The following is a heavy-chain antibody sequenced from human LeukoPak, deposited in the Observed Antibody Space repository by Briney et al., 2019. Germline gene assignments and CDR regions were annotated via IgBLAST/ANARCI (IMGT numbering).Heavy chain of an antibody. CDR1: GGSMSTYY. V-gene: IGHV4-59*08. D-gene: IGHD6-19*01. J-gene: IGHJ4*02. CDR2: IYYTGST. Sequence: SETLSLTCTVSGGSMSTYYWSWIRQPPGKGLEWIGYIYYTGSTNYNPSLKSRVTISVDTSKNQFSLKLSSVTAADTAVYYCARVSSGWQYFDYWGQGTLVTVSS. CDR3: ARVSSGWQYFDY.